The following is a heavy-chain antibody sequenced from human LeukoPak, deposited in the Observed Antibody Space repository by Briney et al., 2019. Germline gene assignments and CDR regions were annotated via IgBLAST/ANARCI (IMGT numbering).Heavy chain of an antibody. CDR3: ATESPQREYGSGSPYFDY. CDR1: GYTLTELS. V-gene: IGHV1-24*01. D-gene: IGHD3-10*01. CDR2: FDPEDGET. J-gene: IGHJ4*02. Sequence: GASVKFSCSVSGYTLTELSMHWVRQAPGKGLEWTAGFDPEDGETIYAQKFQGRVTMTEDTSTDTAYMELSSLRSEDTAVYYCATESPQREYGSGSPYFDYWGQGTLVTVSS.